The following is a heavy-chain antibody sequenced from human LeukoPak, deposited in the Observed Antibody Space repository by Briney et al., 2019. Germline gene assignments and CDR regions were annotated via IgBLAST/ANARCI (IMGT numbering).Heavy chain of an antibody. CDR3: ARGSGGDNWFDP. Sequence: ASVKVSCKASGYTFTSYYMHWVRQAPGQGLEWMGIINPSGGSTSYTQKFQGRVTMTRDTSISTAYMELSRLRSDDTAVYYCARGSGGDNWFDPWGQGTLVTVSS. D-gene: IGHD2-15*01. J-gene: IGHJ5*02. CDR1: GYTFTSYY. CDR2: INPSGGST. V-gene: IGHV1-46*01.